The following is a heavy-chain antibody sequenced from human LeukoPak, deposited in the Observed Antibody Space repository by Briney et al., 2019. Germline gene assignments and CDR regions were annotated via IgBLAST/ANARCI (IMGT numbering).Heavy chain of an antibody. CDR2: ISSSGSTI. Sequence: GGSLRLSCAASGFTFSDYYMSWIRQAPGKGLEWVSYISSSGSTIYYADSVKGRFTISRDNAKNSLYLQMNSLRAEGTAVYYCAKETSPYSSGPRGAFDIWGQGIMVTVSS. CDR1: GFTFSDYY. V-gene: IGHV3-11*01. J-gene: IGHJ3*02. CDR3: AKETSPYSSGPRGAFDI. D-gene: IGHD6-19*01.